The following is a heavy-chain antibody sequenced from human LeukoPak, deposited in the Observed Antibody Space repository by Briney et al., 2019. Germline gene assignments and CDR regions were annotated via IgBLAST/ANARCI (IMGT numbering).Heavy chain of an antibody. CDR1: GGTFISYA. CDR3: ARGGIVVVPAAIVGVDYYYGMDV. J-gene: IGHJ6*02. Sequence: SVKVSCKASGGTFISYAISWVRQAPGQGLEWMGGIIPIFGTANYAQKFQGRVTITADESTSTAYMELSSLRSEDTAVYYCARGGIVVVPAAIVGVDYYYGMDVWGQGTTVTVSS. CDR2: IIPIFGTA. V-gene: IGHV1-69*13. D-gene: IGHD2-2*02.